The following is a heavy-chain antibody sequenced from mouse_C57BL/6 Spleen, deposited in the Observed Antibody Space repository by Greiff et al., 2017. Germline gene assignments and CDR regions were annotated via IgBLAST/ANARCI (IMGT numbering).Heavy chain of an antibody. J-gene: IGHJ2*01. D-gene: IGHD2-9*01. Sequence: QVQLQQPGAELVMPGASVKLSCKASGYTFTSYWMHWVKQRPGQGLEWIGEIDPSDSYTNYNQKFKGKSTLTVEKSSSTAYMQLSSLTSEDSAVYYCARSGSPTMVTTGSFDYWGQGTTLTVSS. CDR2: IDPSDSYT. V-gene: IGHV1-69*01. CDR3: ARSGSPTMVTTGSFDY. CDR1: GYTFTSYW.